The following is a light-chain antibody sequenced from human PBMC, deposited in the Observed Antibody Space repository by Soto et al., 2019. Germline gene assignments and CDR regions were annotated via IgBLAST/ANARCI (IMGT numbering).Light chain of an antibody. J-gene: IGLJ1*01. CDR2: DVS. CDR1: SSYVGGYNY. Sequence: QSVLTQPASVSGSPGQSITISCTGTSSYVGGYNYVSWYQQHPGKAPNLMIYDVSNRPSGVSNRFSGSKSGNTASLTISGLQAEDEADYYCSSYTSSSTLVFGTGTKVTVL. CDR3: SSYTSSSTLV. V-gene: IGLV2-14*01.